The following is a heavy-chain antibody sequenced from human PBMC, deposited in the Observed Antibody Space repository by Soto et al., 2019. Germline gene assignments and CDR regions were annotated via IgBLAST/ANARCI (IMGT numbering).Heavy chain of an antibody. CDR3: ARDDYYDSSGYYPPDY. V-gene: IGHV3-11*06. D-gene: IGHD3-22*01. Sequence: GGSLRLSCAASGFTFSDYYMSWIRQAPGKGLEWVSYISSSSSYTNYADPVKGRFTISRDNAKNSLYLQMNSLRAEDTAVYYCARDDYYDSSGYYPPDYWGQGTLVTVSS. CDR2: ISSSSSYT. J-gene: IGHJ4*02. CDR1: GFTFSDYY.